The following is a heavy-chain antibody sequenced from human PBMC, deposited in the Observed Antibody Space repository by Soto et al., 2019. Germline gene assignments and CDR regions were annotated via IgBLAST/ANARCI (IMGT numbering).Heavy chain of an antibody. CDR3: ARDCDSSGYYYVDY. J-gene: IGHJ4*02. D-gene: IGHD3-22*01. CDR1: GFTFSSYW. CDR2: INSDGSST. Sequence: EVQLVESGGGLVQPGGSLRLSCAASGFTFSSYWMHWVRQAPGKGLVWVSRINSDGSSTSYADSVKGRFTISRDNAKNTLYLQMNSLRAEDTALYYCARDCDSSGYYYVDYWGQGTLVTVSS. V-gene: IGHV3-74*01.